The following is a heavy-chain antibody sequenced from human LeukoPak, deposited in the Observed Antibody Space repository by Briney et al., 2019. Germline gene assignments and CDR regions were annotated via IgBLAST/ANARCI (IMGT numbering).Heavy chain of an antibody. CDR3: ARSSSITYYGMDV. V-gene: IGHV3-7*01. CDR1: GLTFSSYW. CDR2: IKQDGSEK. D-gene: IGHD6-6*01. J-gene: IGHJ6*02. Sequence: GGSLRLSCAASGLTFSSYWMSWVRQAPGKGLEWVANIKQDGSEKYYVDSVKGRFTIPRDNAKNSLCLQMNSPRAEDTAVYFCARSSSITYYGMDVWGRGTTVTVSS.